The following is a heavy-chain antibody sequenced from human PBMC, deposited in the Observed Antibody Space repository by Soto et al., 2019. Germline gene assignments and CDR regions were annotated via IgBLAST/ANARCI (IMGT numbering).Heavy chain of an antibody. CDR3: ARSLPDYYANTGHFYFDQ. V-gene: IGHV4-59*13. D-gene: IGHD3-10*01. CDR2: IYSSGSA. J-gene: IGHJ4*02. Sequence: LXRAGTGSGGSIGDYDWSWSLQSPGMGLEWVGYIYSSGSATYNPSLQSRVTMSVDASKNQFSLKMSSVTAADTAVYYCARSLPDYYANTGHFYFDQCGQGTQVTVSS. CDR1: GGSIGDYD.